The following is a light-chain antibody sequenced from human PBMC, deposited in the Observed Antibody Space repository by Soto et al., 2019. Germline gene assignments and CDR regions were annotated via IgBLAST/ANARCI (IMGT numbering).Light chain of an antibody. Sequence: IQLTQSPSSLSASVGDRVTITCRASQGISSYLAWYQQKPGKAPKFLIYAASTLQSGVPSRFSGSGSGTDFTLTISSLQPEDLATYYCQRLNGYPTFGQGTKVEIK. CDR3: QRLNGYPT. CDR2: AAS. J-gene: IGKJ1*01. V-gene: IGKV1-9*01. CDR1: QGISSY.